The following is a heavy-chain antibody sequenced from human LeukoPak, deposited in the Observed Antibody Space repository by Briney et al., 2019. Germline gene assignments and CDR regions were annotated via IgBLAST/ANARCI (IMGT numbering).Heavy chain of an antibody. V-gene: IGHV3-74*01. D-gene: IGHD6-13*01. Sequence: PGGSLSLSCAASGFTFSSYWMHWVRQAPGKGLVWVSRINSDGSSTSYADSVKGRFTISRDNAKNTLYLQMNSLRAEDTAVYYCARGLLSSWFPPWGQGTLVTVSS. CDR2: INSDGSST. CDR3: ARGLLSSWFPP. CDR1: GFTFSSYW. J-gene: IGHJ5*02.